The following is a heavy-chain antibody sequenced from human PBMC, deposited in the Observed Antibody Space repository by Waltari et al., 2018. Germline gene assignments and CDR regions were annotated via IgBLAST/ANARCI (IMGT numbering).Heavy chain of an antibody. V-gene: IGHV3-7*01. J-gene: IGHJ4*02. CDR2: INQDGSDK. D-gene: IGHD6-19*01. CDR3: ARENGWSFDN. CDR1: GFPFNYDW. Sequence: EVQLVESGGGLVQPGGSLRLSCAASGFPFNYDWMSWVRQAPGKGLEWVAKINQDGSDKSYVDSVKGRFTSSRDNAEKSLYLQMSSLRAEDTAVYYCARENGWSFDNWGQGTLVTVSS.